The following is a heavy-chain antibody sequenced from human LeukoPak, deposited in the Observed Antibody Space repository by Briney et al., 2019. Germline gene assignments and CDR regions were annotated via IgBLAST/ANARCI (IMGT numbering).Heavy chain of an antibody. J-gene: IGHJ3*02. CDR3: ARDRYYGGNPHAFDI. V-gene: IGHV3-30*02. CDR2: IRYDGSNK. D-gene: IGHD4-23*01. Sequence: GGSLRLSCAASGFTFSSYGMHWVRQAPGKGLEWVAFIRYDGSNKYYADSVKGRFTISRDNSKNTLYLQMNSLRAEDTAVYYCARDRYYGGNPHAFDIWGQGTMVTVSS. CDR1: GFTFSSYG.